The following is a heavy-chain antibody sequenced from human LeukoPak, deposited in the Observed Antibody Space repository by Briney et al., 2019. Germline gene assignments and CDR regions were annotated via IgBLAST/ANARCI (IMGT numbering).Heavy chain of an antibody. J-gene: IGHJ5*02. CDR1: GFSFSSYA. CDR3: ARDSSGSYNWFDP. CDR2: ISYDGSNE. Sequence: GRSLRLSCAASGFSFSSYAMHWVRQAPGKGLEWVAVISYDGSNEYYPDSVKGRFTISRDNSKNTLYLQMNSLRAEDTAVYYCARDSSGSYNWFDPWGQGTLSPSPQ. V-gene: IGHV3-30*04. D-gene: IGHD6-19*01.